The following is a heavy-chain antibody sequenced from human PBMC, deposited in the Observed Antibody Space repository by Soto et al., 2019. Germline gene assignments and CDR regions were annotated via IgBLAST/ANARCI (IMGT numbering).Heavy chain of an antibody. CDR3: AKRYHTTTSCFDY. Sequence: EVQLLEWGGGLVQPGGSLRLSCVASGFTFNSYAMSWVRRAPGKGLEWVSITSGGGGTTYYADSVKGRFAISRDNSKNTLYLEMNSLRAEDTAVYFCAKRYHTTTSCFDYWGQGTLVTVSS. D-gene: IGHD2-2*01. J-gene: IGHJ4*02. V-gene: IGHV3-23*01. CDR2: TSGGGGTT. CDR1: GFTFNSYA.